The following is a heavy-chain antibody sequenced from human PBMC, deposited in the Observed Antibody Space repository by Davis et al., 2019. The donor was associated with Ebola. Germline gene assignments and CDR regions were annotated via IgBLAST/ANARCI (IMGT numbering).Heavy chain of an antibody. Sequence: MPSETLSLTCTVSGGSISSSSYYWGWIRQPPGKGLEWIGSIYYSGSTYYNPSLKSRVTISVDTSKNQFSLKLSSVTAADTAVYYCARGRRAVAGTIWYFQHWGQGTLVTVSS. D-gene: IGHD6-19*01. J-gene: IGHJ1*01. CDR1: GGSISSSSYY. CDR2: IYYSGST. CDR3: ARGRRAVAGTIWYFQH. V-gene: IGHV4-39*01.